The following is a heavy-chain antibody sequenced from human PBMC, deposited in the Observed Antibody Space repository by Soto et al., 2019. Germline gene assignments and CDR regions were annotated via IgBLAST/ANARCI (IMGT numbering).Heavy chain of an antibody. CDR1: GLTVSSNY. V-gene: IGHV3-53*04. Sequence: GGSLRLSCASSGLTVSSNYMSLVRQAPGKGLEWVSVIYSGGSTYYADSVKGRFTISRHNSKNTLYLQMNSLRAEDTAVYYCARGGLVYYYYYGMDVWGQGTTVTVSS. D-gene: IGHD6-19*01. CDR2: IYSGGST. J-gene: IGHJ6*02. CDR3: ARGGLVYYYYYGMDV.